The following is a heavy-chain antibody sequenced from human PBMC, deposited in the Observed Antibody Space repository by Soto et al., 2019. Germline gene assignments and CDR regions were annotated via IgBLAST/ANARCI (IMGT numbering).Heavy chain of an antibody. CDR1: GGTFSSYT. V-gene: IGHV1-69*06. CDR3: ARKVASSDDAFDI. CDR2: IIPLFGTI. J-gene: IGHJ3*02. Sequence: QVQLVQSGAEVKKPGSSVKVSCKASGGTFSSYTISWVRQAPGQGLEWVGGIIPLFGTINCAQEFQGRLTIAADTSTSTAYMELTSLGSDDTAVYYCARKVASSDDAFDIWGQGTMVTVSS.